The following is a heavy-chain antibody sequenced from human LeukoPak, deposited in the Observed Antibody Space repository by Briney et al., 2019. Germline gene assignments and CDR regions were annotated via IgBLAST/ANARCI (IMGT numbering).Heavy chain of an antibody. CDR3: AGRPTGYSSGYIH. V-gene: IGHV3-23*01. Sequence: GGSLRLSCAASGFTFSSYSMNWVRQAPEKGLDWVSVISGSARKIRYADSVKGRFTISRDNSENIVYLQMNNLRVEDTAVYYCAGRPTGYSSGYIHWGQGTLVTVSS. J-gene: IGHJ4*02. CDR2: ISGSARKI. CDR1: GFTFSSYS. D-gene: IGHD5-18*01.